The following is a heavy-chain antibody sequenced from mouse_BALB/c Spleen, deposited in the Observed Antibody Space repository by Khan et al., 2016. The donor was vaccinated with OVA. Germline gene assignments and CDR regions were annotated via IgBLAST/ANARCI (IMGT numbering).Heavy chain of an antibody. Sequence: EVQLQESGPGLVKPSQSLSLTCTVTGYSITSDYAWNWIRQFPGNKLEWMGYISYSGRTSYNPSLKSRISITRDTSKNQFFLQLNSVTTEDTATYYCARSVTITTVVATDFDYWGRGTTLKVSS. V-gene: IGHV3-2*02. D-gene: IGHD1-1*01. CDR2: ISYSGRT. CDR3: ARSVTITTVVATDFDY. CDR1: GYSITSDYA. J-gene: IGHJ2*01.